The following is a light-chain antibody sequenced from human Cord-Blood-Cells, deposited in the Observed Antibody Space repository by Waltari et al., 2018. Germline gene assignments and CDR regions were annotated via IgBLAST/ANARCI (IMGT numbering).Light chain of an antibody. J-gene: IGLJ2*01. V-gene: IGLV2-8*01. CDR3: SSYAGSNNLV. Sequence: QSALTQPPSASGSPGQSVTISCTGTSSDVGGLNYAPWYQRHPGKAPKLMIYEVSKRPSGVPDRFSGSKSGNTASLTVSGLQAEDEADYYCSSYAGSNNLVFGGGTKLTVL. CDR2: EVS. CDR1: SSDVGGLNY.